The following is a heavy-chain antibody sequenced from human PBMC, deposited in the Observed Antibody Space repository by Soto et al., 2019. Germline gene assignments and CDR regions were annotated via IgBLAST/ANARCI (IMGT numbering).Heavy chain of an antibody. CDR1: GFPFSGYG. CDR3: AREVLLWFGESSYYFDH. J-gene: IGHJ4*02. D-gene: IGHD3-10*01. Sequence: EVQLVESGGGLVQPGGSLRLSCEASGFPFSGYGMNWVRQAPGKGLEGVSYFSSSDTTIYYADSVKGRFTIYRDNAKNSLYLQMNSLRAEDTAVYYCAREVLLWFGESSYYFDHWGQGTLVTVSS. V-gene: IGHV3-48*03. CDR2: FSSSDTTI.